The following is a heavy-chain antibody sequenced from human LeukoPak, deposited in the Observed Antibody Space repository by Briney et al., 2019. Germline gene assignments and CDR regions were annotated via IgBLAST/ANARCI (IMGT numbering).Heavy chain of an antibody. CDR2: INAGNENT. CDR1: GYTFSKYG. V-gene: IGHV1-3*01. CDR3: ARDLYGDYFDY. J-gene: IGHJ4*02. D-gene: IGHD3-16*01. Sequence: ASVKVSCKASGYTFSKYGMHWVRQAPGQRLEWMGWINAGNENTKYSQKFQGRVSITRDTSASTAYMELSSLTSEDTAVYYCARDLYGDYFDYWGQGTLVTVSS.